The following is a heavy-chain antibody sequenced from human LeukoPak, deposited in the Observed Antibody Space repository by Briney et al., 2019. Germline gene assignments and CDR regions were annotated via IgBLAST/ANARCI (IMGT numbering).Heavy chain of an antibody. CDR1: GGSISSYY. D-gene: IGHD4-17*01. Sequence: SETLSLTCTVSGGSISSYYWSWIRQPPGKGLEWIGYIYYSGSTNYNPSLKSRVTISVDTSKNQFSLKLSSVTAADTAVYYCARRGYGDYFDYWGQGTLVTVSS. CDR3: ARRGYGDYFDY. CDR2: IYYSGST. V-gene: IGHV4-59*01. J-gene: IGHJ4*02.